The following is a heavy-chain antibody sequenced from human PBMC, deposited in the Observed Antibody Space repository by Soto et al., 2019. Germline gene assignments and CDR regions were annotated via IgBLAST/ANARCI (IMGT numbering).Heavy chain of an antibody. Sequence: ASVKVSCKVSGYTLTELSMHWVRQAPGKGLEWMGGFDPEDGETIYAQKFQGRVTMTEDTSTDTAYMELSSLRSEDTAVYYCATDIRYSSGWYDSGIFDYWGQGTLVTVSS. CDR2: FDPEDGET. V-gene: IGHV1-24*01. CDR3: ATDIRYSSGWYDSGIFDY. J-gene: IGHJ4*02. D-gene: IGHD6-19*01. CDR1: GYTLTELS.